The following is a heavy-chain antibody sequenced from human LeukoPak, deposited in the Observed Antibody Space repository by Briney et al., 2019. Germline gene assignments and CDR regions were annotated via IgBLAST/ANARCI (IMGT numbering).Heavy chain of an antibody. CDR1: GGSFSDYY. CDR2: INHSGST. Sequence: SETLSLTCAVYGGSFSDYYWSWIRQPPGKGLEWIGEINHSGSTNYNPSLKSRVTISVDTSKNQFSLTLTSVTAADTALYYCTRELAGTTVEDWGQGTLVTVSS. D-gene: IGHD1-1*01. J-gene: IGHJ4*02. CDR3: TRELAGTTVED. V-gene: IGHV4-34*01.